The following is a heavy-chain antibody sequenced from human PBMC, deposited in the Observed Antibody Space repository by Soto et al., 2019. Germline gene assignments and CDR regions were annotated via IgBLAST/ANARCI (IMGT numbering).Heavy chain of an antibody. Sequence: QVQLVQSGAEMKNPGASVKVSCKASGYTFTSYGISWVRQAPGLGLEWMGWISGFNDDTNHAQKLQGRVTMTKDTSTSTAYMELRSLKSDDTAVYYCARSGSYYPARNWFGPWGQGTLVTVSS. J-gene: IGHJ5*02. V-gene: IGHV1-18*01. CDR1: GYTFTSYG. D-gene: IGHD3-10*01. CDR2: ISGFNDDT. CDR3: ARSGSYYPARNWFGP.